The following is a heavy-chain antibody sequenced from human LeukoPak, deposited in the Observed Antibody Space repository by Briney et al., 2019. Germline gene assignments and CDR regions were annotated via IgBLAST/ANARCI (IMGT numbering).Heavy chain of an antibody. Sequence: GGSLRLSCAASGFTFSNTAMSWVRQAPGKGLEWVSAISGSGGSTYYADSVKGRFTISRDNSKNTLYLQMNSLRAEDTAVYYSAKEGYDALGYWGQGTLVTVSS. CDR2: ISGSGGST. J-gene: IGHJ4*02. V-gene: IGHV3-23*01. CDR3: AKEGYDALGY. D-gene: IGHD3-3*01. CDR1: GFTFSNTA.